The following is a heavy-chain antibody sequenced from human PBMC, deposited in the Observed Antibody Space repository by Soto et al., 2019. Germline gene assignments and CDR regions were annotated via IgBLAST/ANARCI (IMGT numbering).Heavy chain of an antibody. CDR3: ARGIAAHTYYYGYGMDV. Sequence: SETLSLTCAVYGGSFSGYYWSWIRQPPGKGLEWIGEINHSGSTNYNPSLKSRVTISVDTSKNQFSLKLSSVTAADTAVYYCARGIAAHTYYYGYGMDVWGQGTTVTVS. D-gene: IGHD6-6*01. J-gene: IGHJ6*02. CDR2: INHSGST. CDR1: GGSFSGYY. V-gene: IGHV4-34*01.